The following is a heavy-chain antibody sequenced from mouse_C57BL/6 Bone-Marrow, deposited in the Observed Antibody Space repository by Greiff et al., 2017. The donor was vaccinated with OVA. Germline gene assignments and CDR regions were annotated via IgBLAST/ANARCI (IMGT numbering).Heavy chain of an antibody. CDR2: ISYDGSN. Sequence: EVQRVESGPGLVKPSQSLSLTCSVTGYSITSGYYWNWIRQFPGNKLEWMGYISYDGSNNYNPSLKNRISITRDTSKNQFFLKLNSVTTEDTATYYCARGRPFDYWGQGTTLTVSS. J-gene: IGHJ2*01. CDR3: ARGRPFDY. V-gene: IGHV3-6*01. CDR1: GYSITSGYY.